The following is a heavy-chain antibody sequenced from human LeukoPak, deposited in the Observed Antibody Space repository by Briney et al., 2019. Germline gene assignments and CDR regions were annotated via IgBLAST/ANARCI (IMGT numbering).Heavy chain of an antibody. Sequence: KPSETLSLTCTVSGGSISSYYWSWIRQPPGKGLEWIGYIYYSGSTNYNPSFKSRVTISVDTSKNQFSLKLSSVTAADTAVYYCARGGLTPPYYYGMDVWGQGTTVTVSS. CDR2: IYYSGST. J-gene: IGHJ6*02. CDR1: GGSISSYY. CDR3: ARGGLTPPYYYGMDV. D-gene: IGHD6-25*01. V-gene: IGHV4-59*01.